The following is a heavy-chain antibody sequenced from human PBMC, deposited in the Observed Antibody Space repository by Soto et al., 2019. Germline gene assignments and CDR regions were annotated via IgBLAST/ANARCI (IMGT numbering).Heavy chain of an antibody. D-gene: IGHD6-13*01. CDR2: IIPIFGTA. CDR1: GGTFSSYA. Sequence: QLQLVQSGAEVKKPGSSVKVSCKASGGTFSSYAISWVRQAPGQGLEWMVGIIPIFGTANYAQKFQGRVTITADESTSTAYMALSSLRSEDTAVYSCARGYSSSWYGGWFDPWGKGTLVTFSS. J-gene: IGHJ5*02. CDR3: ARGYSSSWYGGWFDP. V-gene: IGHV1-69*01.